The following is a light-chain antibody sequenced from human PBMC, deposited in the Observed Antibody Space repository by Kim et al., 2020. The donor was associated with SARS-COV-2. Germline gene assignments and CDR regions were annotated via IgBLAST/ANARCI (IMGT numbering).Light chain of an antibody. CDR3: AAWDDSLSGPKVV. V-gene: IGLV1-47*01. J-gene: IGLJ2*01. CDR1: SSSIGSNY. CDR2: RNN. Sequence: FTISCSGSSSSIGSNYVYWFQQLPGTAPKLLIYRNNQRPSGVPDRFSGSKSGTSASLAISGLRSEDEADYYCAAWDDSLSGPKVVFGGGTQLTVL.